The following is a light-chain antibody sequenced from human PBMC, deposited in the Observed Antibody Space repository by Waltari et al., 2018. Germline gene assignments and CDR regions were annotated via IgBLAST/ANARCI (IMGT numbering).Light chain of an antibody. J-gene: IGLJ2*01. CDR3: ASYTKASTLI. CDR1: SSDIGAYHY. V-gene: IGLV2-14*03. Sequence: QSALTQPASVSGSPGQSIPVPCTGTSSDIGAYHYVSWYQQQPGKAPRLIIYNVNSRPSGVSRRFSGSKSDNTASLTISGLQAEDEADYYCASYTKASTLIFGGGTRLTVL. CDR2: NVN.